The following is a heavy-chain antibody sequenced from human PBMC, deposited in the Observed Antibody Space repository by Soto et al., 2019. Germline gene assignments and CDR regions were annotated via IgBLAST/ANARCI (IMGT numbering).Heavy chain of an antibody. J-gene: IGHJ4*02. D-gene: IGHD3-22*01. V-gene: IGHV4-4*02. CDR2: IYHSGST. Sequence: QVQLQESGPGLVKPSGTLSLTCAVSGGSISSSNWWSWVRQPPGKGLEWIGEIYHSGSTNYNPSLTSRVTISVDKSKNQFSLKLSSVTAADTAVYYCARRGAVGVVVITPIDYWGQGTLVTVSS. CDR1: GGSISSSNW. CDR3: ARRGAVGVVVITPIDY.